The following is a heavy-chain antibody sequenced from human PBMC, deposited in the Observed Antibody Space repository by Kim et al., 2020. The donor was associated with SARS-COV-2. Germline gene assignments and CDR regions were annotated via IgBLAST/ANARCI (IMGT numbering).Heavy chain of an antibody. CDR1: GFTFSSYS. CDR2: ISNSRSYK. V-gene: IGHV3-21*01. D-gene: IGHD1-26*01. Sequence: GGSLRLSCAASGFTFSSYSMNWVRQAPGKGLEWVASISNSRSYKYYADSVKGRFTISRDNAKNSLYLQMNSLRAEDTAVYYCARGASGRYLNTRARSYGLDPWGEGALVTVSS. CDR3: ARGASGRYLNTRARSYGLDP. J-gene: IGHJ5*02.